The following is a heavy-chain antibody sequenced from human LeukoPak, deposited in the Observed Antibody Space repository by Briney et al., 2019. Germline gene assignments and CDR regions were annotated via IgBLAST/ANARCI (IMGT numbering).Heavy chain of an antibody. Sequence: SVKVSCKASGGTFSSYAISWVRRAPGQGLEWMGGIIPIFGTANYAQKFQGRVTITTDESTSTAYMELSSLRSEDTAVYYCARVPGIAAAGTFQPFDYWGQGTLVTVSS. CDR2: IIPIFGTA. CDR3: ARVPGIAAAGTFQPFDY. J-gene: IGHJ4*02. V-gene: IGHV1-69*05. CDR1: GGTFSSYA. D-gene: IGHD6-13*01.